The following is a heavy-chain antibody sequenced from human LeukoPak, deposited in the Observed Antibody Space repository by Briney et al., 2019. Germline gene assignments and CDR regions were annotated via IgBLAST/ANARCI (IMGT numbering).Heavy chain of an antibody. D-gene: IGHD2-15*01. CDR1: AYTFTSYD. CDR2: MNPNSGNT. V-gene: IGHV1-8*01. J-gene: IGHJ4*02. CDR3: ARGAPGSYCSGGSCPYFDY. Sequence: ASVKVSCKASAYTFTSYDINWVRQATGQGLVWMGWMNPNSGNTGYAQKFQGRVTMTRNTSISTAYMELSSLRSEDIAVYYCARGAPGSYCSGGSCPYFDYWGQGTLISVSS.